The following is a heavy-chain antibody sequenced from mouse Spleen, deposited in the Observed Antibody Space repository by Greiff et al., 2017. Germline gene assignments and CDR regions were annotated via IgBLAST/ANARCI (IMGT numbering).Heavy chain of an antibody. CDR2: INPNYGTT. V-gene: IGHV1-39*01. Sequence: EVQVVESGPERVKPGASGKITGKAPGYSFTDYNMNWGKQSNGKSLEWIGVINPNYGTTSYNQKFKGKATLTVDQSSSTAYMQLNSLTSEDSAVYYCARVGYDYGDYWGQGTTLTVSS. J-gene: IGHJ2*01. CDR3: ARVGYDYGDY. D-gene: IGHD2-4*01. CDR1: GYSFTDYN.